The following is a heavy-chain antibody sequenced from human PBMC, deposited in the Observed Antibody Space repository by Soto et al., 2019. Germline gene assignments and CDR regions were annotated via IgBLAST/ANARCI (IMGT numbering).Heavy chain of an antibody. J-gene: IGHJ4*03. CDR1: GFTFSNYW. D-gene: IGHD5-12*01. CDR2: INSDGSST. V-gene: IGHV3-74*01. Sequence: EVQLVESGGGSVQPGGSLRLSCAASGFTFSNYWMYWVRRAPGKGLVWVSGINSDGSSTSYADSVEGRFTISRDNAKSTLYLQMNSLRADDTAVYYCVRDKSGPADYWGPGTTVTVSS. CDR3: VRDKSGPADY.